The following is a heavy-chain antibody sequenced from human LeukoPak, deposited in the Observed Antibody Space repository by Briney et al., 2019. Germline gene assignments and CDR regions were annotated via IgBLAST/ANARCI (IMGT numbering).Heavy chain of an antibody. CDR2: INPNSGGT. J-gene: IGHJ3*02. CDR3: ARDLPADI. Sequence: ASVKVSCKASEYTFVAYHTHWVRQAPGQGLEWMGWINPNSGGTNYAQKFQGRVTMTRDTSISTAYMELIGLRSGDTAVYYCARDLPADIWGQGTMVTVSS. CDR1: EYTFVAYH. V-gene: IGHV1-2*02.